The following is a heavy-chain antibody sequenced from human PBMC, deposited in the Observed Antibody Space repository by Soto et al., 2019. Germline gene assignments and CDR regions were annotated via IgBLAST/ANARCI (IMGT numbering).Heavy chain of an antibody. CDR2: ISYDGSNK. J-gene: IGHJ6*02. V-gene: IGHV3-30*19. CDR1: GFTFSRFG. D-gene: IGHD1-20*01. CDR3: ARDQVYEWNDNFYYGMDV. Sequence: QVQLVESGGGVVQPGRSLRLSCAPSGFTFSRFGMHWVRQAPGKGLEWVALISYDGSNKYYADSVQGRFTISRENSRSTLYLRMSSLRAEDTAVYYCARDQVYEWNDNFYYGMDVWGQGTTVTVSS.